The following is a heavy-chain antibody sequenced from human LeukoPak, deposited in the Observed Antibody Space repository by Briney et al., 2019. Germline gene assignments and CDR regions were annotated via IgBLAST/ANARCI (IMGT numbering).Heavy chain of an antibody. CDR2: IIPIFGTA. D-gene: IGHD3-10*01. J-gene: IGHJ6*03. V-gene: IGHV1-69*13. CDR1: GGTFSSYA. Sequence: SVKVSCKASGGTFSSYAISWVRQAPGQGLEWMGGIIPIFGTANYAQKFQGRVTITADESTSTAYMELSSLRSEDTAVYYCARDYKDDQKYSYYMDVWGKGTTVTVSS. CDR3: ARDYKDDQKYSYYMDV.